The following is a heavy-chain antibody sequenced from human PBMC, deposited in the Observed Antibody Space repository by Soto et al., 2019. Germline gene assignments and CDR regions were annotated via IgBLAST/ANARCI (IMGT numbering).Heavy chain of an antibody. Sequence: SETLSLTCAVYGGSCSGYYWSWIRQPPGKGLEWIGEINYSGSTNYNPSLKSRVTISVDTSKNQFSLKLSSVTAADTAVYYCARYAVAATFWFEPSGQGTLVTVSS. D-gene: IGHD2-15*01. CDR3: ARYAVAATFWFEP. V-gene: IGHV4-34*01. CDR1: GGSCSGYY. J-gene: IGHJ5*02. CDR2: INYSGST.